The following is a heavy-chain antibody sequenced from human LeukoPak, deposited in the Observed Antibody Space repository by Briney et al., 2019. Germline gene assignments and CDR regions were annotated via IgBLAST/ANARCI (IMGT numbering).Heavy chain of an antibody. CDR1: GGSISSYY. V-gene: IGHV4-59*08. J-gene: IGHJ4*02. D-gene: IGHD3-10*01. CDR3: ARGRGFGELLDY. CDR2: IYYSGST. Sequence: PSETLSLTCTVSGGSISSYYWSWIRQPPGKGLEWIGYIYYSGSTNYNPSLKSRVTISVDTSKNQFSLKLSSATAADTAVYYCARGRGFGELLDYWGQGTLVTVSS.